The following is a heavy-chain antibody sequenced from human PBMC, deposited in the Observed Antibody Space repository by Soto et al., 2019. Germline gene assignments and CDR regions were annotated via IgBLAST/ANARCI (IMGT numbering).Heavy chain of an antibody. CDR3: ARSVEGHFDY. V-gene: IGHV3-48*02. J-gene: IGHJ4*02. CDR1: GFTFSVYS. D-gene: IGHD6-19*01. CDR2: ITSDTKTI. Sequence: EVQLVESGGDLVPRGGSLRLSCVASGFTFSVYSMNWVRQAPGKGLEWFSYITSDTKTIKYADSVKGRFTISRDNAKNSVYLQRSSLRDEDTAVYYCARSVEGHFDYWGQGTVVTVSS.